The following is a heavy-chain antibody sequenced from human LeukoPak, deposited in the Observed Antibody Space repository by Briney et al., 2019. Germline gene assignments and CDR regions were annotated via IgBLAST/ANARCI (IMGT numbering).Heavy chain of an antibody. CDR2: IWYDGSNK. D-gene: IGHD1-1*01. CDR1: GFTFSSYG. J-gene: IGHJ4*02. CDR3: ARHKLNWYFDY. V-gene: IGHV3-33*01. Sequence: GGSLRLSCAASGFTFSSYGMHWVRQAPGKGLEWVAVIWYDGSNKYYADSVKGRFTISRDNSKNTLYLQMNSLRAEDTAVYYCARHKLNWYFDYWGQGTLVTVSS.